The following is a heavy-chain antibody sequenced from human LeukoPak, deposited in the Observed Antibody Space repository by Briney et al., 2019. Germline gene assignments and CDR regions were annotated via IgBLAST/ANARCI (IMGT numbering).Heavy chain of an antibody. CDR2: ISYDGSNK. Sequence: GGSLRLSCAASGFTFSSYGMHWVRQAPGKGLEWVAVISYDGSNKYYADSVKGRFTISRDNSKNTLFLQMNSLRAEDTAVYYCAKRMGPSIAAADLDYWGQGTLVTVSS. CDR1: GFTFSSYG. CDR3: AKRMGPSIAAADLDY. J-gene: IGHJ4*02. D-gene: IGHD6-13*01. V-gene: IGHV3-30*18.